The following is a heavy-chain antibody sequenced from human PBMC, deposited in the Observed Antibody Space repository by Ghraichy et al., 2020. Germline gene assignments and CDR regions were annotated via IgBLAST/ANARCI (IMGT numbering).Heavy chain of an antibody. D-gene: IGHD1-26*01. V-gene: IGHV3-21*01. CDR3: ARDLSRIVGATHYYYGMDV. CDR1: GFTFSSYS. J-gene: IGHJ6*02. CDR2: ISSSSSYI. Sequence: GGSLRLSCAASGFTFSSYSMNWVRQAPGKGLEWVSSISSSSSYIYYADSVKGRFTISRDNAKNSLYLQMNSLRAEDTAVYYCARDLSRIVGATHYYYGMDVWGQGTTVTVSS.